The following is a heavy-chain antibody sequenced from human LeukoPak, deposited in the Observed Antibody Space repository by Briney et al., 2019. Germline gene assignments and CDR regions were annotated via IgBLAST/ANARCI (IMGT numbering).Heavy chain of an antibody. Sequence: ASVKVSCRASGGTFSSYAISWVRQAPGQGLEWMGGIIPIFGTANYAQKFQGRVTITADESTSTAYMELSSLRSEDTAVYYCASGGGGVVTAVSNGYFQHWGQGTLVTVSS. V-gene: IGHV1-69*13. J-gene: IGHJ1*01. CDR3: ASGGGGVVTAVSNGYFQH. CDR2: IIPIFGTA. D-gene: IGHD2-21*02. CDR1: GGTFSSYA.